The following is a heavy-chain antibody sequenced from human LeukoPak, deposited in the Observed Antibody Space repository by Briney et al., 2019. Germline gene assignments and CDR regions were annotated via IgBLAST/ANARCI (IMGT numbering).Heavy chain of an antibody. D-gene: IGHD6-13*01. CDR1: GYPFTRYY. V-gene: IGHV1-2*02. CDR3: ARCRVVSGSCPHGFDY. CDR2: INPNSGGT. Sequence: ASVKVSCKASGYPFTRYYMHGVRQAAAQGLEWMGWINPNSGGTNYAQKFQGRVTMTRDTSISTAYMELSRLRSDDTAVYYCARCRVVSGSCPHGFDYWGQGTLVTVSS. J-gene: IGHJ4*02.